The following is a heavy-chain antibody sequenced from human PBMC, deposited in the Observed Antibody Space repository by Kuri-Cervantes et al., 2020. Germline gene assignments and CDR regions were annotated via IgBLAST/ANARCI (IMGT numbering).Heavy chain of an antibody. CDR2: INHSGST. Sequence: SQTLSLTCAVYGGSFSNYYWSWIRQPPGKGLEWIGEINHSGSTNYNPSLKSRVTISVDTSKNQFSLKLSSVTAADTAVYYCARRTMVRGGTFDYWGQGTLVTVSS. V-gene: IGHV4-34*01. D-gene: IGHD3-10*01. CDR3: ARRTMVRGGTFDY. J-gene: IGHJ4*02. CDR1: GGSFSNYY.